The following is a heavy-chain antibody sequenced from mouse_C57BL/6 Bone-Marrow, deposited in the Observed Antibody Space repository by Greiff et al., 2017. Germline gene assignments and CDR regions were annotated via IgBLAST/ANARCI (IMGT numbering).Heavy chain of an antibody. D-gene: IGHD2-1*01. V-gene: IGHV3-6*01. J-gene: IGHJ2*01. Sequence: EVKLVESGPGLVKPSQSLSLTCSVTGYSITSGYYWNWIRQFPGNKLEWMGYISYDGSNNYNPSLKNRISITRDTSKNQFFLKLNSVTTEDTATYYCARDGGIYYGNYVPFYWGQGTTLTVSS. CDR1: GYSITSGYY. CDR2: ISYDGSN. CDR3: ARDGGIYYGNYVPFY.